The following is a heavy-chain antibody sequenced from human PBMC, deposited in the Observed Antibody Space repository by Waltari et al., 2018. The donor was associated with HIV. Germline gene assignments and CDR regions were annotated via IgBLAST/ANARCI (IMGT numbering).Heavy chain of an antibody. V-gene: IGHV3-23*01. CDR1: GFIFDNHG. D-gene: IGHD1-26*01. CDR2: IGGIGATI. Sequence: EIQLLESGGGLVQPGGSLRLSCAASGFIFDNHGMGWVRQAPGKGLEWVSAIGGIGATIYYADSVKGRFTVSRDNSKNTLYLQMHSLRVEDTAVYYCTKLTDSATTDWGQGTPVTVSS. J-gene: IGHJ4*02. CDR3: TKLTDSATTD.